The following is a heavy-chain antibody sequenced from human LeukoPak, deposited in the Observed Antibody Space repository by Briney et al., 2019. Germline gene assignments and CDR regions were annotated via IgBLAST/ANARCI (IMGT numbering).Heavy chain of an antibody. Sequence: SETLSLTCTVSGGSISSSSYYWGWIRQPPGKGLEWIGSIYYSGSTYYNPSLKSRVTISVDTSKNQFSLKLISVTAAETAVYYCARQGSGYYWGKHYFDYWGQGTLVTVSS. J-gene: IGHJ4*02. CDR2: IYYSGST. V-gene: IGHV4-39*01. CDR3: ARQGSGYYWGKHYFDY. CDR1: GGSISSSSYY. D-gene: IGHD3-22*01.